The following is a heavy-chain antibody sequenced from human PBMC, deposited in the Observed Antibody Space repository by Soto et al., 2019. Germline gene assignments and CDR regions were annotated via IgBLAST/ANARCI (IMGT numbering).Heavy chain of an antibody. D-gene: IGHD3-22*01. V-gene: IGHV1-69*08. J-gene: IGHJ5*02. CDR3: VRGYYDSVWAT. Sequence: QVQLVQSGAEVKKPGSSVKVSCKASGGTFGRYTLSWVRQAPGQGLEWMGWIIPILETANYARRFQGRLTITADTSTGTAYMDLSGLKSDDTAMYYCVRGYYDSVWATWGQGTLITVSS. CDR1: GGTFGRYT. CDR2: IIPILETA.